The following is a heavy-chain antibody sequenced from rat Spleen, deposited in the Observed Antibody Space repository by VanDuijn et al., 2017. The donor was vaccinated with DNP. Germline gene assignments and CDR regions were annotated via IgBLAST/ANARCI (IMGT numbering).Heavy chain of an antibody. V-gene: IGHV5-22*01. Sequence: EVRLVESGGGLVQPGRSLKLSCTASGFTFSDYYMAWVRQAPTKGLEWVAYIGYDGGSPIYRNSVKGRFTMSRDIARNTLYLQMNSLRSEDTATYYCARHVLPLRVWDYWGQGVMVTVSS. D-gene: IGHD1-4*01. CDR2: IGYDGGSP. CDR3: ARHVLPLRVWDY. J-gene: IGHJ2*01. CDR1: GFTFSDYY.